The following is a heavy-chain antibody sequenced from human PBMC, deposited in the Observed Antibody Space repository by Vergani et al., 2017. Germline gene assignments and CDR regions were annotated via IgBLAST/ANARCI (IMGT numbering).Heavy chain of an antibody. V-gene: IGHV3-53*02. J-gene: IGHJ4*02. Sequence: EVQLVETGGGLIKPGGSLRLSCAASGFTVSSNYMSWVRQAPGKGLEWVSVIYSGGSTYYADSVKGRFTISRDNSKNTLYLQMNSLRAEDTAVYYCARVWPHFDWFLLHYWGRGTLVAVSS. CDR2: IYSGGST. CDR1: GFTVSSNY. D-gene: IGHD3-9*01. CDR3: ARVWPHFDWFLLHY.